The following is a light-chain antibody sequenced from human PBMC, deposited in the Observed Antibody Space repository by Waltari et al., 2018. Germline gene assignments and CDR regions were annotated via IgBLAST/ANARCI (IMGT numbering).Light chain of an antibody. V-gene: IGLV3-21*02. CDR3: QVWDGSTDVV. J-gene: IGLJ2*01. Sequence: SYVLTQPPSVSVAPGQTARLTCGGNDIGSKSVNWYQQRPGQAPILVLYDDSDRPSGIPDRFSGSNSGNTATLTISRVEAGDEADYYCQVWDGSTDVVFGGGTKLTVL. CDR2: DDS. CDR1: DIGSKS.